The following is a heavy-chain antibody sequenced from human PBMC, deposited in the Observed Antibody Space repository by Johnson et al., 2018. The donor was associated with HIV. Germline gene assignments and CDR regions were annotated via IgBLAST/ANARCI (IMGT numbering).Heavy chain of an antibody. J-gene: IGHJ3*02. Sequence: VQLVESGGGVVRPGGSLRLPCTASGFMFDDYGMNWVRQAPGKGLEWVSGLTWNGGSTGYTDSVKGRFTISRDNAKNSLYLQMNSLRAEDTAVYYCARMYSSGWYDLRVVYAFDIWGQGTMVTVSS. CDR2: LTWNGGST. D-gene: IGHD6-19*01. CDR1: GFMFDDYG. CDR3: ARMYSSGWYDLRVVYAFDI. V-gene: IGHV3-20*04.